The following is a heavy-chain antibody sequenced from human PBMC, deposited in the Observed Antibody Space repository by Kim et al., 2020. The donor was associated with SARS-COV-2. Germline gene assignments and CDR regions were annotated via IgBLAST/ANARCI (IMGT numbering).Heavy chain of an antibody. D-gene: IGHD3-10*01. V-gene: IGHV1-18*04. CDR3: ARVTGRFGELFAAWFDP. CDR1: GYTFTSYG. Sequence: ASVKVSCKASGYTFTSYGISWVRQAPGQGLEWMGWISAYNGNTNYAQKLQGRVTMTTDTSTSTAYMELRSLRSDDTAVYYCARVTGRFGELFAAWFDPWGQGTLVTVSS. CDR2: ISAYNGNT. J-gene: IGHJ5*02.